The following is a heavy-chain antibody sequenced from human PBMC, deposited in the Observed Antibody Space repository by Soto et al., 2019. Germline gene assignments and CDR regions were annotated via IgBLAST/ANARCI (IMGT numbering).Heavy chain of an antibody. J-gene: IGHJ6*04. CDR1: GFTFTSSA. CDR2: IVVGSGNT. V-gene: IGHV1-58*01. Sequence: SVKVSCKASGFTFTSSAVQWVRQARGQRLEWIGWIVVGSGNTNYAQKFQERVTITRDMSTSTAYMELSSLRSEDTAVYYCAALNPPDVGVVAARYYYLGRDVGGKGTTATASS. D-gene: IGHD2-15*01. CDR3: AALNPPDVGVVAARYYYLGRDV.